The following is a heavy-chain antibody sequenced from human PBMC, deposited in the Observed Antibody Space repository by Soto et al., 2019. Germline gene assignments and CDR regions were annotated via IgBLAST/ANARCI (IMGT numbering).Heavy chain of an antibody. J-gene: IGHJ6*02. CDR1: GYSLTSYW. D-gene: IGHD3-22*01. CDR3: ARGHYTYYYDSSGSTCYYCYGMDV. V-gene: IGHV5-51*01. Sequence: PGESLKISCKGSGYSLTSYWIGWVRQMPWKGLEWVGLSYPGDSDTRYSPSFQGQVTISADKPISTAYLQWSSLKASDTAMYYCARGHYTYYYDSSGSTCYYCYGMDVWGQGPTVTVSS. CDR2: SYPGDSDT.